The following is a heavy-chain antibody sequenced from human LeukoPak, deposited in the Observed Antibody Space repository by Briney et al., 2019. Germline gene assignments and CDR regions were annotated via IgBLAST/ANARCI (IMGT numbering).Heavy chain of an antibody. CDR1: GFTFSSYA. CDR3: ARSYYYGSGSYVNWFDP. J-gene: IGHJ5*02. D-gene: IGHD3-10*01. CDR2: ISYDGSKK. Sequence: GGSLRLSCAASGFTFSSYAMPWVRQAPGKGLEWVAVISYDGSKKYYADSVKGRFTISRDNSKNTLYLQMNSLRAEDTAVYYCARSYYYGSGSYVNWFDPWGQGTLVTVSS. V-gene: IGHV3-30-3*01.